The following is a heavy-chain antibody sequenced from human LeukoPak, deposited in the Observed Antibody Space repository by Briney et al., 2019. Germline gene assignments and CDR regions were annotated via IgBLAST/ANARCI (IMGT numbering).Heavy chain of an antibody. D-gene: IGHD3-16*01. CDR3: AKAGGGNWFDP. CDR2: IRGTGGGST. V-gene: IGHV3-23*01. Sequence: GGSLRLSCAASGFTFSNYYMTWVRQAPGKGLEWVSTIRGTGGGSTFYADSVKGRFTISGDNSRNTLYLQMNSLRVEDTAVYYCAKAGGGNWFDPWGQGTLVTVSS. CDR1: GFTFSNYY. J-gene: IGHJ5*02.